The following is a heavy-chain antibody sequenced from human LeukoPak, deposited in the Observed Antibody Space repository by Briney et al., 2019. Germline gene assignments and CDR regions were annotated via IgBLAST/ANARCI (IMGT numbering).Heavy chain of an antibody. CDR1: GFTFRNYS. Sequence: GGSLRLSCAASGFTFRNYSMNWVRQAPGKGLEWVAVISYDGSNKYYADSVKGRFTISRDNSKNTLYLQMNSLRAEDTAVYYCARDPKDYDFWSGYYFDYWGQGTLVTVSS. V-gene: IGHV3-30-3*01. CDR3: ARDPKDYDFWSGYYFDY. CDR2: ISYDGSNK. D-gene: IGHD3-3*01. J-gene: IGHJ4*02.